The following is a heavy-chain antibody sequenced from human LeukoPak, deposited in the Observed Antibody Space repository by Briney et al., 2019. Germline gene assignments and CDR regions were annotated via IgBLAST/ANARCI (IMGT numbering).Heavy chain of an antibody. Sequence: PSQTLSLTCTVSGGSISSGGYYWSWIRQHPGTGLERIGYIYYSGSTYYNPSLKSRVTISVDTSKNQFSLKLTSVTAADTAVYYWARRPGYCSSTSCSAYNWFDPWGQGTLVTVSS. D-gene: IGHD2-2*01. V-gene: IGHV4-31*03. J-gene: IGHJ5*02. CDR3: ARRPGYCSSTSCSAYNWFDP. CDR2: IYYSGST. CDR1: GGSISSGGYY.